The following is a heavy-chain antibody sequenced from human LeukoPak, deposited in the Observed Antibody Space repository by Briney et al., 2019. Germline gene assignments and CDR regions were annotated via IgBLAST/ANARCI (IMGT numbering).Heavy chain of an antibody. Sequence: GGSLRLSWAASGFTFDDYAMHWVRQAPGKGLEWVSGINWNSGFIGYADSVKGRFTISRDNAKNSLFLQMNRLRTEDTALYYCAKGSYGSGSYLTYWGQGTLVTVSS. CDR3: AKGSYGSGSYLTY. D-gene: IGHD3-10*01. J-gene: IGHJ4*02. V-gene: IGHV3-9*01. CDR2: INWNSGFI. CDR1: GFTFDDYA.